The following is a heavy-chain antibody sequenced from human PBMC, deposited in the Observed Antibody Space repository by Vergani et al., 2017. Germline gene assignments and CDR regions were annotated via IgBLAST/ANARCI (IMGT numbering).Heavy chain of an antibody. D-gene: IGHD6-13*01. J-gene: IGHJ4*02. CDR3: TTEVSSSSWWEDYFDY. CDR1: GFTFSNAW. CDR2: IKRKTDGGTT. V-gene: IGHV3-15*01. Sequence: EVQLVESGGGLVKPGGSLRLSCAASGFTFSNAWMSWVRQAPGKGLEWVGRIKRKTDGGTTDYAAPGKGRFTNARDESNNTLYLQMNSLETDDTAVYYCTTEVSSSSWWEDYFDYWGQGTLVTVSS.